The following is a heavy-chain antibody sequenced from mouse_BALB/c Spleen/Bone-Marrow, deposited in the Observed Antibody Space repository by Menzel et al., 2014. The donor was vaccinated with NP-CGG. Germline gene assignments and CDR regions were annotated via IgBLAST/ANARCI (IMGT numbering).Heavy chain of an antibody. CDR1: GYTLTSYW. J-gene: IGHJ2*01. CDR3: TTLARNYFDY. Sequence: EVQRVESGTVLARPGASVKMSCKASGYTLTSYWMHWVKQRPGQGLEWIGTIYPGNSDTTYNQKFKGKAKLTAVTSTSTAYMELSSLTNEDSAVYYCTTLARNYFDYWGQGTTLTVSS. V-gene: IGHV1-5*01. CDR2: IYPGNSDT.